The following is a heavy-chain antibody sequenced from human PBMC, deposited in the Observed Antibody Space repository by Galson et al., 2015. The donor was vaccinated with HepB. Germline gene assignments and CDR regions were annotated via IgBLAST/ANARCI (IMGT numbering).Heavy chain of an antibody. CDR1: GFTFSDYY. D-gene: IGHD3-10*01. CDR3: AMGFGEFAGYYYYYGMDV. J-gene: IGHJ6*02. CDR2: ISSSSSYT. Sequence: SLRLSCAASGFTFSDYYMSWIRQAPGKGLEWVSYISSSSSYTNYADSVKGRFTISRDNAKNSLYLQMNSLRAEDTAVYYCAMGFGEFAGYYYYYGMDVWGQGTTVTVSS. V-gene: IGHV3-11*03.